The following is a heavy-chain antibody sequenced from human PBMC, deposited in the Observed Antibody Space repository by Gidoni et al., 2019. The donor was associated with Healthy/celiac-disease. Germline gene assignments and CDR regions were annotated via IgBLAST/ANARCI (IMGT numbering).Heavy chain of an antibody. J-gene: IGHJ6*03. V-gene: IGHV3-9*01. CDR2: ISWNSGSI. Sequence: EVQLVESGGGLVQPGRSLRLSCAASGFTFDDYAMHWVRQAPGKGLEWVSGISWNSGSIGYADSVKGRFTISRDNAKNSLYLQMNSLRAEDTALYYCAKDGDYYYYYYMDVWGKGTTVTVSS. CDR1: GFTFDDYA. CDR3: AKDGDYYYYYYMDV.